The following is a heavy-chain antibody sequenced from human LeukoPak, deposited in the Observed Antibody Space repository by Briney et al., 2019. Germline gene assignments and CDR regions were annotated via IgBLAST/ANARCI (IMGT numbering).Heavy chain of an antibody. CDR2: ISSSSTYI. V-gene: IGHV3-21*01. CDR1: GFTFSSYS. J-gene: IGHJ6*03. Sequence: GGSLRLSCAASGFTFSSYSMNWVRQAPGKGLEWVSSISSSSTYIYYADSVKGRFTISRDNAENSLYLQMNSLRAEDTAVYYCARRGYCSSTSCYISAGHYYYYMDVWGKGTTVTVSS. CDR3: ARRGYCSSTSCYISAGHYYYYMDV. D-gene: IGHD2-2*02.